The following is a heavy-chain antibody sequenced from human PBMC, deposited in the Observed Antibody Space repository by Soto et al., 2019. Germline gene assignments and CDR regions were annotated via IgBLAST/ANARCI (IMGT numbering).Heavy chain of an antibody. J-gene: IGHJ4*02. Sequence: QEQLVESGGGLVKPGGSLRLSCAASGFKFNNYYMTWIRQAPGRGLEWISFISSSGGSTDHADSVQGRFSISRDNAKNSLYLQMHSLTAEDTAVYYCANGRATYGLLTHDYWGQGTLVTVSS. V-gene: IGHV3-11*05. CDR3: ANGRATYGLLTHDY. CDR2: ISSSGGST. CDR1: GFKFNNYY. D-gene: IGHD3-9*01.